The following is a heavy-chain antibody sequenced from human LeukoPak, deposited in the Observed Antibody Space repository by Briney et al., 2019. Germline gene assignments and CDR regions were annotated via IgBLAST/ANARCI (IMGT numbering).Heavy chain of an antibody. Sequence: SETLSLTCAAYGGTFSGYYWSWLRQPPGQGLEWIGEINHSGSTNYNPSLKSRVTISVDTSKNQFSLKLSSVTAADTAVYYCARAYCGGDCYSVQRGYCYYMDVWGKGTTVTVSS. D-gene: IGHD2-21*02. CDR1: GGTFSGYY. CDR2: INHSGST. V-gene: IGHV4-34*01. CDR3: ARAYCGGDCYSVQRGYCYYMDV. J-gene: IGHJ6*03.